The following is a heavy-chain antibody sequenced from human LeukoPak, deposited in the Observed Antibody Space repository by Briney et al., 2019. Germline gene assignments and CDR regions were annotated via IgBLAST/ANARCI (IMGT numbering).Heavy chain of an antibody. J-gene: IGHJ4*02. CDR3: ASAAFYDGGGY. D-gene: IGHD2/OR15-2a*01. CDR2: IIPIFGTA. CDR1: GGTFSSYA. Sequence: GASVKVSCKASGGTFSSYAISWVRQAHGQGLEWMGGIIPIFGTANYAQKFQGRVTITADESTSTAYMELSSLRSEDTAVYYCASAAFYDGGGYWGQGTLVTVSS. V-gene: IGHV1-69*13.